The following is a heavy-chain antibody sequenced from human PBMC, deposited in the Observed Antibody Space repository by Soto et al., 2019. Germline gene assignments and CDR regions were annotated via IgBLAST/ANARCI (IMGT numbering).Heavy chain of an antibody. J-gene: IGHJ4*02. CDR1: GFTFSSYA. CDR2: ISGSGGST. CDR3: AKSSGSSWRLNKYFDY. D-gene: IGHD6-13*01. Sequence: GGSLRLSCAASGFTFSSYAMSWVRQAPGKGLEWVSAISGSGGSTYYADSVKGRFTISRDNSKNTLYLQMNSLRAEDTAVYYCAKSSGSSWRLNKYFDYWGQGTLVTVSS. V-gene: IGHV3-23*01.